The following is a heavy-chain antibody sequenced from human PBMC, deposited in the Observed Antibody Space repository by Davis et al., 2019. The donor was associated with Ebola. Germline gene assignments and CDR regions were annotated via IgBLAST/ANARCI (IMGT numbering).Heavy chain of an antibody. CDR1: GGSFRGYY. CDR3: ARVKYQLLLVTWP. J-gene: IGHJ5*02. D-gene: IGHD2-2*01. CDR2: INHSGST. Sequence: SQTLSLTCAVYGGSFRGYYWSWIRQPPGKGLEWIGEINHSGSTNYNPSLKSRVTISVDTSKNQFSLKLSSVTAADTAVYYCARVKYQLLLVTWPWGQGTLVTVSS. V-gene: IGHV4-34*01.